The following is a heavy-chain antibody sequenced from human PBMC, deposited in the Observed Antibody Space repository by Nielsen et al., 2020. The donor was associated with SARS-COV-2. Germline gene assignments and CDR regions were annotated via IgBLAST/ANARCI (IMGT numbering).Heavy chain of an antibody. Sequence: SETLSLICTVSGGSISSSSYYWGWIRQPPGKGLEWIGSIYYSGSTNYNPSLKSRVTISVDTSKNQFSLKLSSVTAADTAVYYCARTYSSGWSHYFDYWGQGTLVTVSS. CDR3: ARTYSSGWSHYFDY. CDR1: GGSISSSSYY. J-gene: IGHJ4*02. V-gene: IGHV4-39*07. D-gene: IGHD6-19*01. CDR2: IYYSGST.